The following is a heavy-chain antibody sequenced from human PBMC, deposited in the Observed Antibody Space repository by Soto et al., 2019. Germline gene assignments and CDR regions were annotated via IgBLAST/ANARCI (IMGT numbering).Heavy chain of an antibody. CDR2: ISYDGSNK. CDR3: AKEGPRGSGWHYFDY. V-gene: IGHV3-30*18. J-gene: IGHJ4*02. Sequence: QVQLVESGGGVVQPGRSLRLSCAASGFTFSSYGMHWVRQAPGKGLEWVAVISYDGSNKYYADSLKGRFTISRDNSKNTLYLQMNSLRAEDTAVYYCAKEGPRGSGWHYFDYWGQGTLVTVSS. CDR1: GFTFSSYG. D-gene: IGHD6-19*01.